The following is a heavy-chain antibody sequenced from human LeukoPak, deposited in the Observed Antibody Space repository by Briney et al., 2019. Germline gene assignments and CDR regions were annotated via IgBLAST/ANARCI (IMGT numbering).Heavy chain of an antibody. Sequence: GGSLRLSCAASGFIFSHYGMHWVRQAPGKGLEWVAVIWSDGSNRFYAGSVKGRFTISRDNSKNTVFLEMDSLRAEDTAMYYCARDAQRGFDYSNSLKYWGHGTLVTVSS. CDR2: IWSDGSNR. J-gene: IGHJ4*01. D-gene: IGHD4-11*01. CDR3: ARDAQRGFDYSNSLKY. V-gene: IGHV3-33*01. CDR1: GFIFSHYG.